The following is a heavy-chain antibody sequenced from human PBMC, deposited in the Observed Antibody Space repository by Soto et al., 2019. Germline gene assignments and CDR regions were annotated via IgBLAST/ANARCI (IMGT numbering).Heavy chain of an antibody. D-gene: IGHD2-15*01. J-gene: IGHJ6*02. CDR3: ARSQGGSSSLALYYYYYCGMDV. CDR2: IIPIFATA. V-gene: IGHV1-69*01. Sequence: QVQLVQSGAEVKKPGSSVKVSCKAPGGTFSSYAISWVRQAPGQGLEWMGGIIPIFATAKYAQKFQGRVTITVDESTSTGYMELSSLRSEDTAVYYCARSQGGSSSLALYYYYYCGMDVWGQGTTVTVSS. CDR1: GGTFSSYA.